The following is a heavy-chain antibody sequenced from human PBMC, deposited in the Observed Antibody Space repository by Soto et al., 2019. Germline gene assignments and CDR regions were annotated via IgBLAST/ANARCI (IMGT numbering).Heavy chain of an antibody. CDR3: AGQPSRGAYDKPFDY. Sequence: QLLLQESGPGLVKPSETLSLTCTVSGGSTSSSSHYWGWIRQPPGKGLEWIGSIYYSGSTYYSPSLKSRVTISVDTSKNQFSLKLSSVTAADTAVYYCAGQPSRGAYDKPFDYWGQGTLVTVSS. D-gene: IGHD5-12*01. CDR2: IYYSGST. J-gene: IGHJ4*02. CDR1: GGSTSSSSHY. V-gene: IGHV4-39*01.